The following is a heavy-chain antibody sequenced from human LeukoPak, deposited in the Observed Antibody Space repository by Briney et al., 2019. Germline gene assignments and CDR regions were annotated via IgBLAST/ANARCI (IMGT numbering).Heavy chain of an antibody. D-gene: IGHD3-10*01. J-gene: IGHJ4*02. V-gene: IGHV3-30*04. Sequence: GGSLRLSCAASGFTFSSYAMHWVRQAPGKGLEWVAVISYDGSNKYYADSVKGRFTISRNNSNNTLYLQMNSLRAEDTAVYYCGGALVGPFDYWGQGTLVTVSS. CDR2: ISYDGSNK. CDR1: GFTFSSYA. CDR3: GGALVGPFDY.